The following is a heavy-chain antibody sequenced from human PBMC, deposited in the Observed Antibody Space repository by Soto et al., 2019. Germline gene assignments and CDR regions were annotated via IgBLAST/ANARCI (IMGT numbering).Heavy chain of an antibody. Sequence: EVQLVESGGGLVQPGGSLRLSCAASGFSFSSYSMTWVRQAPGKGLEWVSYISSRSITIYYADSVRGRFTISRDAVTNSLYLQMNSLSDEDTAVYYCARDEGVYQRNGYYSYHWGQGTLVTVSS. D-gene: IGHD3-22*01. V-gene: IGHV3-48*02. J-gene: IGHJ5*02. CDR1: GFSFSSYS. CDR3: ARDEGVYQRNGYYSYH. CDR2: ISSRSITI.